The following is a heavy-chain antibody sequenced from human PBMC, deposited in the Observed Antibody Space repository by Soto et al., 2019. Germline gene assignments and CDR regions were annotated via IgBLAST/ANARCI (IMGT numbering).Heavy chain of an antibody. CDR1: GFTVSSNY. V-gene: IGHV3-66*01. Sequence: GGSLRLSCAASGFTVSSNYMSWVRQAPGKGLEWVSVIYSGGSTYYADSVKGRFPISRDNSKNTLYLQMNSLRAEDTAVYYCARDYVGYDILTGHSDYWGQGTLVTVSS. CDR2: IYSGGST. CDR3: ARDYVGYDILTGHSDY. J-gene: IGHJ4*02. D-gene: IGHD3-9*01.